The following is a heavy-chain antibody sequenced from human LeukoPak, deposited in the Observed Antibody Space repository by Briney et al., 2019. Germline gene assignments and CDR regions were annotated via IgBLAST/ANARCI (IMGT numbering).Heavy chain of an antibody. Sequence: GASVKVSCKASGGTFSSYAISWVRQAPGQGLEWMRGIIPIFGTANYAQKFQGRVTITTDESTSTAYMELSSLRSEDTAVYYCARDRYSSSWYYLDYWGQGTLVTVSS. CDR1: GGTFSSYA. CDR3: ARDRYSSSWYYLDY. D-gene: IGHD6-13*01. J-gene: IGHJ4*02. V-gene: IGHV1-69*05. CDR2: IIPIFGTA.